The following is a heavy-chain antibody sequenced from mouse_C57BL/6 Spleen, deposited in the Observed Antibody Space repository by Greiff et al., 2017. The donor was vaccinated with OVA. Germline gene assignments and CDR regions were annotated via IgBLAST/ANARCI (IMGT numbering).Heavy chain of an antibody. CDR3: ARYDGYYAPFDY. CDR1: GYAFSSYW. J-gene: IGHJ2*01. D-gene: IGHD2-3*01. Sequence: VHLVESGAELVKPGASVKISCKASGYAFSSYWMNWVKQRPGKGLEWIGQIYPGDGDTNYNGKFKGKATLTADKSSSTAYMQLSSLTSEDSAVYFCARYDGYYAPFDYWGQGTTLTVSS. CDR2: IYPGDGDT. V-gene: IGHV1-80*01.